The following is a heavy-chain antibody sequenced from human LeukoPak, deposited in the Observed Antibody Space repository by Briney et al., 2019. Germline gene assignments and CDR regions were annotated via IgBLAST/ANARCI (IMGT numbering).Heavy chain of an antibody. CDR3: ARGPYSSSWYLYYYGVDV. J-gene: IGHJ6*02. Sequence: SETLSLTCTVSGGSISSSSYYWGWIRQPPGKGLEWIGSIYYSGSTYYNPSLKSRVTISVDTSKNQFSLKLSSVTAADTAVYYCARGPYSSSWYLYYYGVDVWGQGTTVTVSS. D-gene: IGHD6-13*01. CDR2: IYYSGST. CDR1: GGSISSSSYY. V-gene: IGHV4-39*01.